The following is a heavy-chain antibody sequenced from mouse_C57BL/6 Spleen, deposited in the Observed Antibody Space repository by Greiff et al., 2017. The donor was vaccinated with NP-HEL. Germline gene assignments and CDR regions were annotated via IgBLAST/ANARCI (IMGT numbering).Heavy chain of an antibody. CDR3: AGWLRGWYFDV. D-gene: IGHD2-2*01. CDR1: GYTFTSYW. J-gene: IGHJ1*03. Sequence: QVQLQQPGAELVKPGASVKLSCKASGYTFTSYWMQWVKQRPGQGLEWIGEIDPSDSYTNYNQKFKGKATLTVDTSSSTAYMQLSSLTSEDSAVYYGAGWLRGWYFDVGGTGTTVTVSS. CDR2: IDPSDSYT. V-gene: IGHV1-50*01.